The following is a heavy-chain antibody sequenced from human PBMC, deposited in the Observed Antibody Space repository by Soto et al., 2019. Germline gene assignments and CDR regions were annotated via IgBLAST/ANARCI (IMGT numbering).Heavy chain of an antibody. V-gene: IGHV4-59*12. CDR2: IYYNGGT. J-gene: IGHJ6*02. CDR3: ARGHLNLALVRVGSSSYHNYGMDV. CDR1: GDSFSSYY. Sequence: TASETLSLTCTVSGDSFSSYYWSWIRQPPGKGLEWIGYIYYNGGTSYNPSLKSRLTISVDTSKNQFSLKLSSVTAADTAVYYCARGHLNLALVRVGSSSYHNYGMDVWGQGTTVTVSS. D-gene: IGHD6-6*01.